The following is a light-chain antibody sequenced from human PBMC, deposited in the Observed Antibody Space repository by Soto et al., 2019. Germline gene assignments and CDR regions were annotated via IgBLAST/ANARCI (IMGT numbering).Light chain of an antibody. J-gene: IGLJ1*01. V-gene: IGLV2-14*01. Sequence: QSVLTQPASVSGSPGQSITISCTGTSSDVGDYNYVSWYQQHPGKAPKLMIYGVSNRPSGVSNRFSGSKSGNTASLTISGLQAEDEADYYCSSYAGSNNYVFGTGTKVTV. CDR3: SSYAGSNNYV. CDR2: GVS. CDR1: SSDVGDYNY.